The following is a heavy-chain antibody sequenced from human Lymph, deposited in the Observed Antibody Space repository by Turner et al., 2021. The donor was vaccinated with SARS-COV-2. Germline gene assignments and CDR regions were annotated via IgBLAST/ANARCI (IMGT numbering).Heavy chain of an antibody. Sequence: EVQLVESGGGLVKPGGSLRPSCAASGFTFSTCSMNWVRQAPGKGLEWISSISSSSSYIYYADSVKGRFTISRDDAKNSLYLQMNSLRAEDTAVYYCARDIPTTADYFDYWGQGTLVTVSS. CDR2: ISSSSSYI. CDR3: ARDIPTTADYFDY. D-gene: IGHD4-17*01. CDR1: GFTFSTCS. J-gene: IGHJ4*02. V-gene: IGHV3-21*01.